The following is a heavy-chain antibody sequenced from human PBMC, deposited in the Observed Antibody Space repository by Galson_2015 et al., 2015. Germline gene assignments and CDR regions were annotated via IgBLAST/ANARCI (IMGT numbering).Heavy chain of an antibody. D-gene: IGHD3-16*01. Sequence: SLRLSCAASGFTFSSYSMNWVRQAPGKGLEWVSSISSSSSYIYYADSVKGRFTISRDNAKNSLYLQMNSLRAEDTAVYYCARDLWGRYSDAFDIWGQGTMVTVSS. CDR1: GFTFSSYS. CDR2: ISSSSSYI. V-gene: IGHV3-21*01. J-gene: IGHJ3*02. CDR3: ARDLWGRYSDAFDI.